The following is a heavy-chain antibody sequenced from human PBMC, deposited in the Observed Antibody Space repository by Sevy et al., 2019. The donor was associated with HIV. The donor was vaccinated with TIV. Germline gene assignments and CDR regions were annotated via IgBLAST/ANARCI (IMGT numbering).Heavy chain of an antibody. J-gene: IGHJ4*02. V-gene: IGHV3-23*01. D-gene: IGHD3-10*01. Sequence: GGSLRLSCAASGFTFSSYAMSWVRQAPGKGLEWVSAISSSGGSTYYADSVKGRFTISRDNSKNTLFLQMSSLRAEDTAIYYCAKVLGRYGSFGYWGQGALVTVSS. CDR1: GFTFSSYA. CDR3: AKVLGRYGSFGY. CDR2: ISSSGGST.